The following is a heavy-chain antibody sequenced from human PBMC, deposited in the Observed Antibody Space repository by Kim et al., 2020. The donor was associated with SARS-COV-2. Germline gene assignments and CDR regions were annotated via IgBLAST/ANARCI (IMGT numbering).Heavy chain of an antibody. D-gene: IGHD3-9*01. Sequence: ADSVKGRFTISRDNADNSLFLQMNSLRAEDTAVYYCARDPYDNSGWDFDFWGQGTRVIVSS. V-gene: IGHV3-21*01. J-gene: IGHJ4*02. CDR3: ARDPYDNSGWDFDF.